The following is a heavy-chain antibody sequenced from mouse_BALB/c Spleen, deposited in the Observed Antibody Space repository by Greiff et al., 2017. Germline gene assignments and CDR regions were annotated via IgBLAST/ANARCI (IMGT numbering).Heavy chain of an antibody. CDR1: GYSFTGYT. CDR2: INPYNGGT. D-gene: IGHD2-2*01. Sequence: VQLKESGPELVKPGASMKISCKASGYSFTGYTMNWVKQSHGKNLEWIGLINPYNGGTSYNQKFKGKATLTVDKSSSTAYMELLSLTSEDSAVYYCARGEGYDRGGYYYAMDYWGQGTSVTVSS. V-gene: IGHV1-18*01. J-gene: IGHJ4*01. CDR3: ARGEGYDRGGYYYAMDY.